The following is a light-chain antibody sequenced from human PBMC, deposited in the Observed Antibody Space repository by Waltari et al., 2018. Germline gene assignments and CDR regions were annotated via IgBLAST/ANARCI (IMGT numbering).Light chain of an antibody. J-gene: IGKJ2*01. V-gene: IGKV4-1*01. Sequence: DIVMTQSTDSLAASLVERATITLTSSQSLFYRSTKKNSLTWYQQKPGQPPKLLIYWASARESGVPDRFSGSGSGTDFTLTISTLQAEDVAVYYCQQYYDIPYTFGRGTKLEIQ. CDR2: WAS. CDR3: QQYYDIPYT. CDR1: QSLFYRSTKKNS.